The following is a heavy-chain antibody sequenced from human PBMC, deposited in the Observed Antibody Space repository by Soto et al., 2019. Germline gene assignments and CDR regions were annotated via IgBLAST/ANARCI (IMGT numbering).Heavy chain of an antibody. D-gene: IGHD5-18*01. Sequence: ASVKVSCKVSGYTLTELSMHWVRQAPGKGLEWMGGFDSEDGETKYAQKFQGRVTMTEDTSTDTAYMELSSLRSEDTAVYYCATDQSGATDQSQVTEEYYYGMDVWGQGTTVTVSS. CDR2: FDSEDGET. V-gene: IGHV1-24*01. J-gene: IGHJ6*02. CDR1: GYTLTELS. CDR3: ATDQSGATDQSQVTEEYYYGMDV.